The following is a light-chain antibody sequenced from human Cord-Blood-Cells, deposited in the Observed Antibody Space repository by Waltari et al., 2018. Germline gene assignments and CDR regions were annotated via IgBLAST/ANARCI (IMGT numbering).Light chain of an antibody. CDR2: DVS. V-gene: IGLV2-14*01. Sequence: QSALTQPASVSGSPGQSITISCTGTSSDVGGYNYVSWYQQQPGKAPKLMLYDVSYRPSGVSNRFSGSKSGNTAPLTISGLQAEDEADYYCSSYTSSSTWVFGGGTKLTVL. J-gene: IGLJ3*02. CDR3: SSYTSSSTWV. CDR1: SSDVGGYNY.